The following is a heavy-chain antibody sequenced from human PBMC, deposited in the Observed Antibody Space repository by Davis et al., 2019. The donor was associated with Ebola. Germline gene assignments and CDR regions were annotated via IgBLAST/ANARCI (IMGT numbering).Heavy chain of an antibody. J-gene: IGHJ6*02. CDR3: AKDRFSSRGCQEYFYGMDV. V-gene: IGHV3-30*18. CDR2: ISYDGSTK. CDR1: GFTFTSYG. D-gene: IGHD2-2*01. Sequence: GESLKIPCAGSGFTFTSYGMHWVRQAPVKGLEWLAVISYDGSTKFYPDSVKGRFTISSDNSSNILILQVNSLRADDTAVYYCAKDRFSSRGCQEYFYGMDVWGQGTTVTVSS.